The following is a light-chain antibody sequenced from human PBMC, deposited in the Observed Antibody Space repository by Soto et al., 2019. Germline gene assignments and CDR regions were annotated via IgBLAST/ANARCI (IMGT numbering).Light chain of an antibody. V-gene: IGKV1-39*01. CDR3: QQRYITPWT. CDR1: QSITTF. J-gene: IGKJ1*01. CDR2: AAS. Sequence: DIQMTQSPASLSASVGRRLTITFLASQSITTFLNWYQQKPGKAPNPMIYAASSLQSGVPSRFSVSGSGTDFTLTIRRLKTEDFATYYCQQRYITPWTFGQGTKVDIK.